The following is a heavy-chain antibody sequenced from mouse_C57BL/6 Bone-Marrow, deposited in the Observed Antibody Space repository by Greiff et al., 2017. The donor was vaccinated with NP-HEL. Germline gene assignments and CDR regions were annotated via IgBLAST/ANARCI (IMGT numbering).Heavy chain of an antibody. Sequence: QVQLQQPGAELVRPGSSVKLSCKASGYTFTSYWMHWVKQRPIQGLEWIGNIDPSDSETHYNQKFKDKATLTVDKSSSTAYMQLSSLTSEDSAVYYCARDGSSSYYFDYWGQGTTLTVSS. CDR3: ARDGSSSYYFDY. J-gene: IGHJ2*01. V-gene: IGHV1-52*01. CDR2: IDPSDSET. CDR1: GYTFTSYW. D-gene: IGHD1-1*01.